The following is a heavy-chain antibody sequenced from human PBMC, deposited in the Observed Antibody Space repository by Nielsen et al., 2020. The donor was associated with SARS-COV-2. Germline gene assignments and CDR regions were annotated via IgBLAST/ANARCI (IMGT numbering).Heavy chain of an antibody. D-gene: IGHD4-17*01. CDR1: GFTFSSFG. V-gene: IGHV3-33*06. CDR3: AKNPSRRDYGADY. J-gene: IGHJ4*02. CDR2: IGYDEGNE. Sequence: GGSLRLSCAASGFTFSSFGMHWVRQAPGKGLEWLAVIGYDEGNEHYADSVKGRFTISRDNSKNTLYLQMNSLRVEDTAVYYCAKNPSRRDYGADYWGQGTLVTVSS.